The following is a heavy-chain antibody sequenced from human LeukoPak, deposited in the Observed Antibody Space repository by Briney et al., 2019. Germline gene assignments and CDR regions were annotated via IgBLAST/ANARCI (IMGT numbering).Heavy chain of an antibody. J-gene: IGHJ4*02. CDR3: ARWNNDVLTGYYDSFDY. V-gene: IGHV4-61*02. CDR2: IYPSGAT. CDR1: GGSISSGPYY. D-gene: IGHD3-9*01. Sequence: SETLSPTCSVSGGSISSGPYYWGWIRQPAGKGLEWIGRIYPSGATNYNPSLKSRVTISIDTSANQFSLKLNSVTAADTAVYFCARWNNDVLTGYYDSFDYWGQGILVTVSS.